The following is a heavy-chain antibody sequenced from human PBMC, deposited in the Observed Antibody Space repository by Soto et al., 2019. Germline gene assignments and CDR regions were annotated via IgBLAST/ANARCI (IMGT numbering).Heavy chain of an antibody. CDR2: LVPFTGKS. CDR1: GDTFIISA. Sequence: QVQLAQSGAEVRKPGSSVRVSCKASGDTFIISAITWVRQAPGQGLEWVGGLVPFTGKSKNGPNFEGRVTFTADESTRTAYMALSHLTSGDTAVYYCARDLGGAAPVDYWGQGTLVTVSS. CDR3: ARDLGGAAPVDY. J-gene: IGHJ4*02. D-gene: IGHD6-6*01. V-gene: IGHV1-69*01.